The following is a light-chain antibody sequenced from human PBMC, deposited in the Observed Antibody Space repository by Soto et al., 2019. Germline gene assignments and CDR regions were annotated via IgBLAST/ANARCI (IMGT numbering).Light chain of an antibody. J-gene: IGLJ1*01. V-gene: IGLV2-8*01. Sequence: QSVLTQPPSASGSPGQSVTISCSGTSSDVGGYDSVSWYQHHPGKVPKLIIFDVDKWPSGVPDRFSGFKSGNTASLTVSGLRAENEADYYCSSYAGSNTFVFGTWTKVTVL. CDR1: SSDVGGYDS. CDR2: DVD. CDR3: SSYAGSNTFV.